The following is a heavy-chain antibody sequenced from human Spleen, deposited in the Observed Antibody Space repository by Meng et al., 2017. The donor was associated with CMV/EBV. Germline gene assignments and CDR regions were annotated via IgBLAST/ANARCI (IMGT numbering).Heavy chain of an antibody. CDR2: IIPIFGTA. CDR3: ARSVDTAIVMVFEGYYYYGMDV. V-gene: IGHV1-69*05. CDR1: GGTFSSYA. D-gene: IGHD5-18*01. Sequence: SVKVSCKASGGTFSSYAISWVRQAPGQGLEWMGGIIPIFGTANYAQKFQGRVTITTDESTSTAYMELSSLRSEDTAVYYCARSVDTAIVMVFEGYYYYGMDVWGQGTT. J-gene: IGHJ6*02.